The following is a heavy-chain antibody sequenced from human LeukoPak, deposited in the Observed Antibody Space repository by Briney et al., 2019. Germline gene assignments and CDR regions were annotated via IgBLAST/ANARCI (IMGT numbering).Heavy chain of an antibody. CDR1: EFSVGSNY. V-gene: IGHV3-53*01. Sequence: GGSLRLSCAASEFSVGSNYMTWVRQAPGKGLEWVSLIYSGGSTYYADSVKGRFTISRDNSKNTLYLQMNSLRAEDTAVYYCARDNYGGNSGVDYWGQGTLVTVSS. CDR2: IYSGGST. J-gene: IGHJ4*02. D-gene: IGHD4-23*01. CDR3: ARDNYGGNSGVDY.